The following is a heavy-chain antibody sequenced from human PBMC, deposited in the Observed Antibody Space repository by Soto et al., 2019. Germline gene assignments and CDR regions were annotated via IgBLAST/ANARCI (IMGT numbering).Heavy chain of an antibody. CDR3: ARQFKGIAMRDY. Sequence: QVQLQQWGAGLLKPSETLSLTCGVYGGSFSGYYWSWIRQPPGKGLEWIGEINHSGSTNYNNPSLKSRVTISVDTSKNQFSLKLSSVTAADTAVYYCARQFKGIAMRDYRGQGTLVTVSS. V-gene: IGHV4-34*01. CDR1: GGSFSGYY. J-gene: IGHJ4*02. D-gene: IGHD6-13*01. CDR2: INHSGST.